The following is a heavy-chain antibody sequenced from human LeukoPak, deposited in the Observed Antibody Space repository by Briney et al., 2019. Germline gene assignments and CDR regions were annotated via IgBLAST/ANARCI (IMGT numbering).Heavy chain of an antibody. CDR3: ARGWSYDY. Sequence: GGSLRLSCAASGFTFSSYEMSWVRQAPGKGLEWNSYISSRGNSRYHSDSVKGRFTISRDNAKNSLHLQMNSLRAEDTAVYYCARGWSYDYWGQGALVTVSS. J-gene: IGHJ4*02. CDR1: GFTFSSYE. CDR2: ISSRGNSR. V-gene: IGHV3-48*03.